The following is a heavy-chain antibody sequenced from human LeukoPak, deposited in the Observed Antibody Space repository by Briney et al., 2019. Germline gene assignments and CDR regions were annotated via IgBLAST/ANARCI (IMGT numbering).Heavy chain of an antibody. Sequence: PSETLSLTCTVSGGSISSYYWSWIRQPPGKGLEWIGYIYYSGSTNYNPSLKSRVTISVDTSKNQFSLKLSSVTAADTAVYYCARRYYGDYSFGPWGQGTLVTVSS. CDR2: IYYSGST. CDR3: ARRYYGDYSFGP. CDR1: GGSISSYY. V-gene: IGHV4-59*08. J-gene: IGHJ5*02. D-gene: IGHD4-17*01.